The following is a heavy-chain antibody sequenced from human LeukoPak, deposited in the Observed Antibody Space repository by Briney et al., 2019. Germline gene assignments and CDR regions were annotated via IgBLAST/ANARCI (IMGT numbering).Heavy chain of an antibody. J-gene: IGHJ4*02. V-gene: IGHV4-59*01. D-gene: IGHD1-26*01. Sequence: PSETLSLTCTVSGGSMGDYYWSWIRQAPGKGLEWIGCVYYEGTTNYNPSLKSRVTFSLDPSKSQFSLKLKSATAADTATYYCSRANGLYSGSSDYWGQGTLVTVSS. CDR3: SRANGLYSGSSDY. CDR1: GGSMGDYY. CDR2: VYYEGTT.